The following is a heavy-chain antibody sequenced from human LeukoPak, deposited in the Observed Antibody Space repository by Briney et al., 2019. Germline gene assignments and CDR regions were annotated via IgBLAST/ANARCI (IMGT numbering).Heavy chain of an antibody. CDR3: AREYGGKRSEYYQH. J-gene: IGHJ1*01. CDR1: GGSISSYY. V-gene: IGHV4-59*01. D-gene: IGHD4-23*01. Sequence: PETLSLTCTVSGGSISSYYWSWIRQPPGKGLEWIGYIYYSGSTNYNPSLKSRVTISVDTSKNQFSLKLSSVTAADTAVYYCAREYGGKRSEYYQHWGQGTLVTVSS. CDR2: IYYSGST.